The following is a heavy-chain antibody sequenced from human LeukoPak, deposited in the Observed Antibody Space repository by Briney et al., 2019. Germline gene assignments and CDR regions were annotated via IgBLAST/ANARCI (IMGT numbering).Heavy chain of an antibody. CDR3: TRDHSEDCSGGSCYPDDALDI. V-gene: IGHV4-61*08. J-gene: IGHJ3*02. CDR2: VSYSGST. CDR1: GGSVSSGDYY. D-gene: IGHD2-15*01. Sequence: LETLSLTCTVSGGSVSSGDYYWSWIRQPPGKGLEWIGYVSYSGSTNYNPSLKSRVTISVDTSKNQFSLKLSPVTAADTAVYYCTRDHSEDCSGGSCYPDDALDIWGQGTMVTVSS.